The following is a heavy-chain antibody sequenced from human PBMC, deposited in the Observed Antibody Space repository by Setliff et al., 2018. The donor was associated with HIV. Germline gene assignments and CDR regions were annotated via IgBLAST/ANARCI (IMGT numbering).Heavy chain of an antibody. CDR2: IYFTGSS. V-gene: IGHV4-61*02. CDR1: GGSISSGSFY. J-gene: IGHJ5*02. CDR3: ARHPPNLDWLDP. Sequence: PSETLSLTCTVSGGSISSGSFYWSWIRQPAGKGLEWIGRIYFTGSSDNNPSLKSRVTLSVDTSKHQFSLKLSSVTAADTAVYYCARHPPNLDWLDPWGQGTLVTVSS.